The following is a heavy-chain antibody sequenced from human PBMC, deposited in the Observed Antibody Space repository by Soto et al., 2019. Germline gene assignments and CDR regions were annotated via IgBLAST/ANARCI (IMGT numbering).Heavy chain of an antibody. CDR3: ARDRPHYNWNPHHY. Sequence: SVKVSCKASGGTFSSYTISCVRQAPGQGLEWMGRIIPILGIANYAQKLQGRVTMTTDTSTSTAYMELRSLRSDDTAVYYCARDRPHYNWNPHHYWGQGTLVNVSS. CDR1: GGTFSSYT. V-gene: IGHV1-69*04. J-gene: IGHJ4*02. D-gene: IGHD1-20*01. CDR2: IIPILGIA.